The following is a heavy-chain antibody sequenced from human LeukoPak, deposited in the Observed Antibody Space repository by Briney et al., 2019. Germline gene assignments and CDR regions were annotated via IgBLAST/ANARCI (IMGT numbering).Heavy chain of an antibody. V-gene: IGHV3-7*01. CDR1: GFTFSDYY. CDR3: VRDFRSADY. J-gene: IGHJ4*02. CDR2: IKQDGSEK. Sequence: PGGSLRLSCAASGFTFSDYYMTWIRQAPGKGLEWVANIKQDGSEKYYVDSVKGRFTISRDNAKNMVFLQMNSLRADDTAVYYCVRDFRSADYWGQGILVTVSS.